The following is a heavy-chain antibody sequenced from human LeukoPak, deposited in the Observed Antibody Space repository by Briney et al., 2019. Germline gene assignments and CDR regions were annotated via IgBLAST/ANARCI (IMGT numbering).Heavy chain of an antibody. Sequence: PGGSLRLSCAASGFTFDDYGMSWVRQAPGKGLEWVSGINWNGGSTGYADSVKGRFTISRDNAKNSLYLQMNSLRAGDTAVYYCARVDLLNWDYFDYWGQGTLVTVSS. CDR3: ARVDLLNWDYFDY. CDR1: GFTFDDYG. D-gene: IGHD1-26*01. CDR2: INWNGGST. J-gene: IGHJ4*02. V-gene: IGHV3-20*04.